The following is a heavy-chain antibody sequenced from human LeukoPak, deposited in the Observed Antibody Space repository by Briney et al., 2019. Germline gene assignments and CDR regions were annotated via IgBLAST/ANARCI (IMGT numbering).Heavy chain of an antibody. V-gene: IGHV3-7*03. CDR3: ARGGGHLDC. Sequence: GGSLRLSCAASGFTFSNYAMSWVRQAPGKGLDWVANIKQDGSDKYHLTSVRGRFTISRDNAKNSLFLQMNSLRVEDTAVYYCARGGGHLDCWGQGTLVTVSS. CDR1: GFTFSNYA. D-gene: IGHD4-23*01. CDR2: IKQDGSDK. J-gene: IGHJ4*02.